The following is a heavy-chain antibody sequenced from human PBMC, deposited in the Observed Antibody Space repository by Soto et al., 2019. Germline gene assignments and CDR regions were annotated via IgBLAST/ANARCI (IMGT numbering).Heavy chain of an antibody. CDR3: ASGQEGVGATH. J-gene: IGHJ4*02. Sequence: QVQLQQWGAGLLKPSETLSLNCAVNGGSLSGYYWSWIRQPPGRGREWIGEIKDDGSTNSSPSRKSXXTXAXXPANSQFALWLNAVTGADTGVYYGASGQEGVGATHWGQGARVAVS. V-gene: IGHV4-34*01. CDR1: GGSLSGYY. CDR2: IKDDGST. D-gene: IGHD3-16*01.